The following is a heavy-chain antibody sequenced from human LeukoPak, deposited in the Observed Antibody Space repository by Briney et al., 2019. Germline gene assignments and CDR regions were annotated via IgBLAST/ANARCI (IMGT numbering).Heavy chain of an antibody. V-gene: IGHV4-59*08. Sequence: SETLSLTCTVSGGSISSYYWSWIRQPPGKGLEWIGYIYYSGSTNYNPSLKSRVTISEDTSKNQFSLKLSSVTAADTAVYYCAVRPPAAAGRGDAFDIWGQGTMVTVSS. CDR1: GGSISSYY. D-gene: IGHD6-13*01. CDR2: IYYSGST. CDR3: AVRPPAAAGRGDAFDI. J-gene: IGHJ3*02.